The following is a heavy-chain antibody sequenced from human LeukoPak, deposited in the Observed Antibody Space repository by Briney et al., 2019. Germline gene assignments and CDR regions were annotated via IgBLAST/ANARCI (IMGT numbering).Heavy chain of an antibody. D-gene: IGHD3-3*01. V-gene: IGHV3-73*01. CDR2: IRSNANSYAT. CDR3: TRHVDFWSGYYTGTYWFDP. CDR1: GFTFSGST. Sequence: QPGGSLKLSCAASGFTFSGSTMHWVRQASGKGLEWVGRIRSNANSYATAYAASVRGRFTIPRDDSKNTAYLQMHSLKIEDTAVYYCTRHVDFWSGYYTGTYWFDPWGQGTLVTVSS. J-gene: IGHJ5*02.